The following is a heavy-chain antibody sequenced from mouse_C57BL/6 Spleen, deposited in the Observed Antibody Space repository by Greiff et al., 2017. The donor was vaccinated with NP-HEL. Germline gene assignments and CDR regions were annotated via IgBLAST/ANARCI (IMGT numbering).Heavy chain of an antibody. J-gene: IGHJ1*03. V-gene: IGHV1-42*01. Sequence: VQLKESGPELVKPGASVKISCKASGYSFTGYYMNWVKQSPEKSLEWIGEINPSTGGTTYNQKFKAKATLTVDKSSSTAYMQLKSLTSEDSAVYYCARSYYYERYFDVWGTGTTVTVSS. CDR2: INPSTGGT. CDR3: ARSYYYERYFDV. CDR1: GYSFTGYY. D-gene: IGHD1-1*01.